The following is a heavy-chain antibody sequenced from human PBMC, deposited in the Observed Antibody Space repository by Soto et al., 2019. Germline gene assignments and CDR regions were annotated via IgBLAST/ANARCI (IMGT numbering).Heavy chain of an antibody. CDR2: ISWNSGSI. V-gene: IGHV3-9*01. CDR1: GFSFDDYA. Sequence: EVQLVESGGGLVQPGRSLRLSCAASGFSFDDYAMHWVQQGPGKGLEWVSGISWNSGSIGYADSVKGRFTISRDNAQNSLYLQMXXLXVXXTALYYWAKGRGGTYGTYYFDFWGQGNLVTVSS. J-gene: IGHJ4*02. CDR3: AKGRGGTYGTYYFDF. D-gene: IGHD1-26*01.